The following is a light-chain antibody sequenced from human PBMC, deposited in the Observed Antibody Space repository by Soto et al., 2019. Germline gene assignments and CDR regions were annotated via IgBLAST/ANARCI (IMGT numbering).Light chain of an antibody. CDR1: SGHSGYI. V-gene: IGLV4-60*02. CDR2: VEGSGNY. Sequence: QPVLTQSSSASASLGSSVKLTCTLSSGHSGYIIAWHQQQPGKAPRYLMKVEGSGNYNKESGVPDRCSGSSSGADRYLSIAKLQFEDEADYYGENWDSNTVIFGGGTKLTVL. J-gene: IGLJ2*01. CDR3: ENWDSNTVI.